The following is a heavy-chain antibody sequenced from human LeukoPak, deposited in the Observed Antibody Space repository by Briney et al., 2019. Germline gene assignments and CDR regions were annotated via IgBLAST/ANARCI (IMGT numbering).Heavy chain of an antibody. D-gene: IGHD3-22*01. J-gene: IGHJ4*02. CDR1: GFTFSSYE. Sequence: PGGSLRLSCAASGFTFSSYEMNWVRQAPGKGLEWVSYISSSGSTIYYADSVKGRFTISRDNAKNSLYLQMNSLRAEDTALYYCARDLYYYDSSGSYFDYWGQGTLVTVSS. CDR3: ARDLYYYDSSGSYFDY. V-gene: IGHV3-48*03. CDR2: ISSSGSTI.